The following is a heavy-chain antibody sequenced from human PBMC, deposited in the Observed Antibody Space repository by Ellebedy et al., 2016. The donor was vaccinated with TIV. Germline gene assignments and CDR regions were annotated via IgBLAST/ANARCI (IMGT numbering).Heavy chain of an antibody. D-gene: IGHD1-1*01. CDR1: GYTFTSYY. J-gene: IGHJ4*02. Sequence: ASVKVSXXASGYTFTSYYMHWVRQAPGQGLEWMGIINPSGGSTSYAQKFQGRVTMTRDTSTSTVYMELSSLRSEDTAVYYCARTALRFNDAVRPPFDYWGQGTLVTVSS. CDR3: ARTALRFNDAVRPPFDY. V-gene: IGHV1-46*01. CDR2: INPSGGST.